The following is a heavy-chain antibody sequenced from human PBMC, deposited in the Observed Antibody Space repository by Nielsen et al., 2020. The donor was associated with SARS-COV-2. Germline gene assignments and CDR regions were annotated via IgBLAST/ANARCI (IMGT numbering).Heavy chain of an antibody. Sequence: GGSLRLSCAASGFTFSDYYMSWIRQAPGKGLEWVSYISSSGSTIYYADSVKGRFTISRDNAKNSLYLQMNSLRAEDTAVYYCARDGRGGSYYRDYYGMDVWGQGTTVTVSS. CDR3: ARDGRGGSYYRDYYGMDV. CDR2: ISSSGSTI. D-gene: IGHD1-26*01. CDR1: GFTFSDYY. V-gene: IGHV3-11*01. J-gene: IGHJ6*02.